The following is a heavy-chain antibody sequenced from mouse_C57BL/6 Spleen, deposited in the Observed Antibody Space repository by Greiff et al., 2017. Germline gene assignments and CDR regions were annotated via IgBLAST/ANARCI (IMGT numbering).Heavy chain of an antibody. Sequence: VQLQQSVAELVRPGASVKLSCTASGSNIKNTYMHWVKQRPEQGLEWIGRIDPANGNTKYAPKFQGKATITAATSSNTAYLQLSSLTSEDTAIYDCTRSRWDYDLDYWGQGSARTGYS. CDR3: TRSRWDYDLDY. CDR1: GSNIKNTY. CDR2: IDPANGNT. D-gene: IGHD2-4*01. V-gene: IGHV14-3*01. J-gene: IGHJ2*01.